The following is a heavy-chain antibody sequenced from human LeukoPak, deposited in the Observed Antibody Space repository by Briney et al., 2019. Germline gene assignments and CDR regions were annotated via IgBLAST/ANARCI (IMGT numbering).Heavy chain of an antibody. D-gene: IGHD2-21*02. J-gene: IGHJ4*02. V-gene: IGHV3-21*04. CDR2: IRSSSSYI. Sequence: PGGSLRLSCAASGFTFSSYSMNWVRQAPGKGLEWVSSIRSSSSYIYYADSVKGRFTISRDNAKNSLYLQMNSLRAEDTAVYYCAKSSFKSLIVVVTAKGSRKSPLDYWGQGTLVTVSS. CDR1: GFTFSSYS. CDR3: AKSSFKSLIVVVTAKGSRKSPLDY.